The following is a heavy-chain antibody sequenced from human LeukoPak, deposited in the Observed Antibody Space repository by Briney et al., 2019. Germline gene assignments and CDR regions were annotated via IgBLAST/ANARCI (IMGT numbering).Heavy chain of an antibody. Sequence: ASVKVSCKASGYTFTSYGISWVRQAPGQGLEWMGRIKPFTGGTNYAQKFQGRVTLTRDTSISTAHMELSGLTSDDTAVYYCLRGFDYWGQGTLVSVSS. CDR2: IKPFTGGT. CDR1: GYTFTSYG. CDR3: LRGFDY. V-gene: IGHV1-2*06. D-gene: IGHD3-10*01. J-gene: IGHJ4*02.